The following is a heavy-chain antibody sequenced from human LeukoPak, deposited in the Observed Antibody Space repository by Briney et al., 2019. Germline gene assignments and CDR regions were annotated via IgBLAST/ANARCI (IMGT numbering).Heavy chain of an antibody. CDR2: VYYSGST. Sequence: PSETLPLTCTVSGGSISSYYWTWIRQPPGKGLEWIGYVYYSGSTNYNPSLKSRVTISVDASKNQFSLKLSSVTAADTAVYYCARLGIFGVVTDYWGQGTLVTVSS. D-gene: IGHD3-3*01. CDR3: ARLGIFGVVTDY. J-gene: IGHJ4*02. CDR1: GGSISSYY. V-gene: IGHV4-59*08.